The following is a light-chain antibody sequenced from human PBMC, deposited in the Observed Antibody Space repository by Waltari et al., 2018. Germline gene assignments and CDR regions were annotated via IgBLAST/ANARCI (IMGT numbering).Light chain of an antibody. CDR2: DAS. V-gene: IGKV3-20*01. J-gene: IGKJ2*01. Sequence: EIVLTQSPGTLSLSPGERATLSCRASQSITSNYLACYQQRPGQAPRRLIYDASTRATGIPDRFSGSASGTDFTLTISRLEPEDFAVYYCQQCGRSLYTFGQGTTLEIK. CDR1: QSITSNY. CDR3: QQCGRSLYT.